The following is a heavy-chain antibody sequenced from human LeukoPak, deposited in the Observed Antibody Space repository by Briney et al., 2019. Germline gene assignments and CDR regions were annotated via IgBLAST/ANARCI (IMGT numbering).Heavy chain of an antibody. V-gene: IGHV1-2*02. CDR2: INPSSGGR. J-gene: IGHJ3*02. CDR1: GYTFTGYY. CDR3: ARAGVWDYSDSSGYHNAAFDI. Sequence: ASVKVSCKASGYTFTGYYMHWVRQAPGQGLEWMGWINPSSGGRNYAQKFQGRVTVTRDTSISTAYMDLSRLRSDDTAVYYCARAGVWDYSDSSGYHNAAFDIWGQGTMVTVSS. D-gene: IGHD3-22*01.